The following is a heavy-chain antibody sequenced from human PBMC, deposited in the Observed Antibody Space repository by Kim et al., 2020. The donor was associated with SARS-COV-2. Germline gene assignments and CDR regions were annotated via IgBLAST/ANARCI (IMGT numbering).Heavy chain of an antibody. Sequence: GRFTIARDSSKNTLYLQMNSLRPEDTAVYFCAKDKSSFMITFWGESGGMDVWGQGTTVTVSS. D-gene: IGHD3-16*01. CDR3: AKDKSSFMITFWGESGGMDV. J-gene: IGHJ6*02. V-gene: IGHV3-30*02.